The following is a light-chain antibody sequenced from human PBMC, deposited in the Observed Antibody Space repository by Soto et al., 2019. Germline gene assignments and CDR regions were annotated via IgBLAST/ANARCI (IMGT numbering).Light chain of an antibody. CDR1: SSDVGGYNY. CDR2: EVS. V-gene: IGLV2-8*01. J-gene: IGLJ1*01. Sequence: QSVLTQPPSASGSPGQSVTISCTGTSSDVGGYNYVSWYQHHPGKAPKLIIYEVSKRPSGVPDRFSGSKSGNTASLTVSGLQAEDEADYYCSSYAGSSTYVFGTGTKLTVL. CDR3: SSYAGSSTYV.